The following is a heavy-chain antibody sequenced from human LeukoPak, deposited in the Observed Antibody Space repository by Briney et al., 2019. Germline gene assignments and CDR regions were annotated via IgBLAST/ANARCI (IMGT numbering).Heavy chain of an antibody. D-gene: IGHD3-22*01. CDR2: IKTKTDGGTT. CDR1: GFTFSNAW. J-gene: IGHJ4*02. Sequence: GGSLRLSCAASGFTFSNAWMIWVRQAPGKGLEWVGRIKTKTDGGTTDYAAPVKGRFTISRDDSKNTLYLQMNSLKTEDTAVYYCTTYYYYDTSGYQDYWGQGTLVTVSS. V-gene: IGHV3-15*01. CDR3: TTYYYYDTSGYQDY.